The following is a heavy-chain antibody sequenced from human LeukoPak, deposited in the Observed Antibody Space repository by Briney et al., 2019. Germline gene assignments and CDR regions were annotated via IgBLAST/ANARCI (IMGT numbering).Heavy chain of an antibody. CDR1: GFTFSSIS. CDR2: ISSSSSYI. CDR3: ARAQRIVVVSFYDY. Sequence: GGSLRLSCAASGFTFSSISMNWFRRAQGRGLEWVSSISSSSSYIYYADSVKGRFTISRDNAKNSLYLQMNSLRAEDTAVYYCARAQRIVVVSFYDYWGQGTLVTVSS. V-gene: IGHV3-21*01. D-gene: IGHD3-22*01. J-gene: IGHJ4*02.